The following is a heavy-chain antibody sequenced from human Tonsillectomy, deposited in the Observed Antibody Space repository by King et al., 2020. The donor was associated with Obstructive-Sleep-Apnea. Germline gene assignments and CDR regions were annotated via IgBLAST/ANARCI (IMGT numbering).Heavy chain of an antibody. Sequence: VQLVESGGGLVQPGGSLRVSCAASGFTFSSYAMNWVRQAPGKGLEWVSAISGSGGSTYYADSLKGRFTISRDNSKNTHYLQMKSLSADDTALYYCAKDIGTGYHYYGMDVWGQGTTVTVSS. V-gene: IGHV3-23*04. J-gene: IGHJ6*02. CDR3: AKDIGTGYHYYGMDV. CDR1: GFTFSSYA. D-gene: IGHD3/OR15-3a*01. CDR2: ISGSGGST.